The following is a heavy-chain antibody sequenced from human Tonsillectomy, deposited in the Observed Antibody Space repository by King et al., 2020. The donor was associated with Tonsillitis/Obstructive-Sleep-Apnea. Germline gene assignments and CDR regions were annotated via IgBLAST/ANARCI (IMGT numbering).Heavy chain of an antibody. Sequence: VQLVESGGGLVQPGGSLRLSCAASGFTFSSYAMSWVRQAPGKGLEWVSAISGSGDTTYYADSVKGRFTISRDNSKNTLYLQMNSLRAEDTAVYYCAKISEKHRNKGGFDYWGQGTLVTVSS. CDR3: AKISEKHRNKGGFDY. V-gene: IGHV3-23*04. CDR2: ISGSGDTT. J-gene: IGHJ4*02. D-gene: IGHD1-14*01. CDR1: GFTFSSYA.